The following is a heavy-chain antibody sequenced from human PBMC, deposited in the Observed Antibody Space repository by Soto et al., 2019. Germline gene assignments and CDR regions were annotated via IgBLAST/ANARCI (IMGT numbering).Heavy chain of an antibody. J-gene: IGHJ5*02. Sequence: GASVKVPCKASGYTFTSYGISWVRQAPGQGLEWMGWISAYNGNTNYAQKFQGRVTITPDESTNTAYMELSSLRSKDTAVYYCAEISSSWYNWFDPWGQGTLVTVSS. D-gene: IGHD6-13*01. V-gene: IGHV1-18*04. CDR3: AEISSSWYNWFDP. CDR1: GYTFTSYG. CDR2: ISAYNGNT.